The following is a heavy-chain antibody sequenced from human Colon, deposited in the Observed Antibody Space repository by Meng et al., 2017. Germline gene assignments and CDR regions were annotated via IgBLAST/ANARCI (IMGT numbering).Heavy chain of an antibody. D-gene: IGHD3-22*01. J-gene: IGHJ4*02. V-gene: IGHV4-4*02. CDR3: ARRVQYSSGYYYFDF. CDR2: IYRSGST. CDR1: GGSLISSNW. Sequence: QVQLQECGPGLVKPSGTLSLTCVVSGGSLISSNWWTWVRQAPGKGLEWIGEIYRSGSTNYNPSLKSRVTISIDTSKNEFSLKLTSVTAADTALYYCARRVQYSSGYYYFDFWGQGTLVTVSS.